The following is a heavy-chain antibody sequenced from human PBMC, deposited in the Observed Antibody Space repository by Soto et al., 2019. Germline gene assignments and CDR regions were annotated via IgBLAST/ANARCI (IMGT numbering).Heavy chain of an antibody. V-gene: IGHV3-30*18. CDR1: GFTFSSYG. J-gene: IGHJ4*02. Sequence: GGSLRLSCAASGFTFSSYGMHWVRQAPGKGLEWVAVISYDGISKYYADSVKGRFTISRDSSKNTLFLEMNSLKPEDTAVYYCTKDQWTLIYCGSTSCYTEFDYWGQGTLVTVSS. D-gene: IGHD2-2*02. CDR2: ISYDGISK. CDR3: TKDQWTLIYCGSTSCYTEFDY.